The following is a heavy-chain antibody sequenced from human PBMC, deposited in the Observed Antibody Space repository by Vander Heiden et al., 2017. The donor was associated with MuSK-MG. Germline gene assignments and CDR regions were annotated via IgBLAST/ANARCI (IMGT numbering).Heavy chain of an antibody. J-gene: IGHJ4*02. D-gene: IGHD2-15*01. V-gene: IGHV3-72*01. CDR1: GFTFSDHY. CDR2: TRNKANSYTT. CDR3: ATHGVAGVPDY. Sequence: EVQLVESGGGLVQPGGSLRLSCAASGFTFSDHYMDWVRQAPGKGLEWVGRTRNKANSYTTEYAASVKDRFTISRDDSKNSLYLQMNSLKTEDTAVYYCATHGVAGVPDYWGQGTLVTVSS.